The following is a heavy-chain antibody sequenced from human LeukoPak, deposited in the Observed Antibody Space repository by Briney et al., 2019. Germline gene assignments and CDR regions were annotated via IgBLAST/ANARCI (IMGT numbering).Heavy chain of an antibody. J-gene: IGHJ4*02. CDR1: GFTFSSYA. CDR3: VKRRYDSSGYFDY. Sequence: GGSLRLSCVASGFTFSSYAMSWVRQAPGKGLEWVSVISGSGGSTYCADSVKGRFTISRDNSQNTLYLQMNSLRAEDTAVYYCVKRRYDSSGYFDYWGQGTLVTVSS. V-gene: IGHV3-23*01. CDR2: ISGSGGST. D-gene: IGHD3-22*01.